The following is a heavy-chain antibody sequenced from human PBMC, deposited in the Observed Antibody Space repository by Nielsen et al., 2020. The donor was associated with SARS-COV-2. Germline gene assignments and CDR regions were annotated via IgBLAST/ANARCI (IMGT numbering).Heavy chain of an antibody. V-gene: IGHV1-46*01. D-gene: IGHD3-9*01. CDR2: INPSGGST. J-gene: IGHJ4*02. CDR1: GYAFTSYY. CDR3: ARDVNLTGYYSY. Sequence: SVKVSCKASGYAFTSYYMHWVRQAPGQGLEWMGVINPSGGSTNYAQKFQGRVTMTRDTSTSTVYMELSSLRSEDAAVYYCARDVNLTGYYSYWGQGTLVTVSS.